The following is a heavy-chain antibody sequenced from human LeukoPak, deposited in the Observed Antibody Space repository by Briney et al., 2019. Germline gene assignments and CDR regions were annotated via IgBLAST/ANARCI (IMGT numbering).Heavy chain of an antibody. D-gene: IGHD2-15*01. J-gene: IGHJ4*02. CDR3: ARDFCGSCYSPLYYFDY. CDR1: GFTFTNYA. CDR2: INAGNGHT. V-gene: IGHV1-3*01. Sequence: GASVKVSCKASGFTFTNYAMQWVRQAPGQRLEWMGWINAGNGHTRYSQRFQGRVTITRDTSATTVYMEVTSLRSEDTAVYYCARDFCGSCYSPLYYFDYWGQGTLVTVSS.